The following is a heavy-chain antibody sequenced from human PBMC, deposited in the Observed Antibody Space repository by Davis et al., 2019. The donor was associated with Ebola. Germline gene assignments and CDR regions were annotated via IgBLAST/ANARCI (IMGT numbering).Heavy chain of an antibody. D-gene: IGHD3-10*01. CDR1: GDSVSSGG. Sequence: PSETLSLTCAISGDSVSSGGWNWIRQSPSRGLEWLGRTYYNSKWYSDYAESVKSRITINSDTSKNQFSLHLDSVTPEDTALYFCARGWLRTGLDAWGEGTAVTVSS. V-gene: IGHV6-1*01. CDR2: TYYNSKWYS. CDR3: ARGWLRTGLDA. J-gene: IGHJ6*04.